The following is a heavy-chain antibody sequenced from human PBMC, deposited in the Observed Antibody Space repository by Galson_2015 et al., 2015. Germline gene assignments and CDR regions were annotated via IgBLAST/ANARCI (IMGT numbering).Heavy chain of an antibody. D-gene: IGHD3-3*01. J-gene: IGHJ5*02. CDR1: GGSISSYY. CDR2: IYYTGSP. CDR3: ARDGSAYYTGWFDP. V-gene: IGHV4-59*01. Sequence: ETLSLTCTVSGGSISSYYWSWIRQPPGKGLEWIGYIYYTGSPNYNPSLKSRVTISVDTSKNEFSLKLTSVTAADTAVYYCARDGSAYYTGWFDPWGQGTLVTVSS.